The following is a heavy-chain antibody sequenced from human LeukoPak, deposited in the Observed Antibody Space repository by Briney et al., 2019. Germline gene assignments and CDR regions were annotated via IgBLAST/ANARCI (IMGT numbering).Heavy chain of an antibody. D-gene: IGHD3-9*01. CDR2: IKQDGSEK. CDR3: ARGHDILTGYGPLSFDP. CDR1: GFTFSSYY. V-gene: IGHV3-7*01. J-gene: IGHJ5*02. Sequence: GGSLRLSCAASGFTFSSYYMTWVRLPPGKGLEWVANIKQDGSEKYYVDSVKGRFTISRDSAKNSLYLQMNSLTAEDTAVYYCARGHDILTGYGPLSFDPWGQGTLVTVSS.